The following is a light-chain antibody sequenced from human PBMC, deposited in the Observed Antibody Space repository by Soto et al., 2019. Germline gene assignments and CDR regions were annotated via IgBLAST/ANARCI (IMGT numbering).Light chain of an antibody. CDR1: SSDVGGYDY. J-gene: IGLJ1*01. V-gene: IGLV2-14*01. CDR2: EVN. Sequence: QSALTQPASVSGSPGQSVTISCTGASSDVGGYDYVSWYQQHPGKAPKLILYEVNNRPSGVSNHFSGSKSGNTASLIISGLQADDEAHYYCSSYSTTSTLVFGSVTKVTVL. CDR3: SSYSTTSTLV.